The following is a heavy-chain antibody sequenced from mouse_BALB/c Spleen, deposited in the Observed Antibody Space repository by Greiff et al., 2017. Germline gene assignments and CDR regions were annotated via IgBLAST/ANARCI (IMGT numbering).Heavy chain of an antibody. D-gene: IGHD3-3*01. CDR1: GYSITSDYA. CDR3: ARGRDGFAY. V-gene: IGHV3-2*02. CDR2: ISYSGST. J-gene: IGHJ3*01. Sequence: EVKLVESGPGLVKPSQSLSLTCTVTGYSITSDYAWNWIRQFPGNKLEWMGYISYSGSTSYNPSLKSRISITRDTSKNQFFLQLNSVTTEDTATYYCARGRDGFAYWGQGTLVTVSA.